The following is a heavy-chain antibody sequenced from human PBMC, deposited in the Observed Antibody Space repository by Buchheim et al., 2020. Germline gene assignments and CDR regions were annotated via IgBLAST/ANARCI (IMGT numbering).Heavy chain of an antibody. J-gene: IGHJ6*02. CDR1: GFTFSSYG. D-gene: IGHD3-3*01. CDR2: IWYDGSNK. V-gene: IGHV3-33*01. Sequence: QVQLVESGGGVVQPGRSLRLSCAASGFTFSSYGMHWVRQAPGKGLEWVAVIWYDGSNKYYADSVKGRFTISRDNSKNTLYPQMNSLRAEDTAVYYCARERLRFYPSVDYYYYGMDVWGQGTT. CDR3: ARERLRFYPSVDYYYYGMDV.